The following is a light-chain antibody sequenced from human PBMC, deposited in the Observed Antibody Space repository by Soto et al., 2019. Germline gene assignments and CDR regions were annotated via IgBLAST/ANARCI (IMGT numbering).Light chain of an antibody. Sequence: IQMTQSPSSLSASVGDRVTITCRASQDISNYVAWFQQKPGRPPKSLIYAASSLKSGVPSKFSGSGSGTDFTLTISSLQPEDFATYFCQQYSAYPFTFGPGTKVDIK. CDR3: QQYSAYPFT. J-gene: IGKJ3*01. V-gene: IGKV1-16*02. CDR2: AAS. CDR1: QDISNY.